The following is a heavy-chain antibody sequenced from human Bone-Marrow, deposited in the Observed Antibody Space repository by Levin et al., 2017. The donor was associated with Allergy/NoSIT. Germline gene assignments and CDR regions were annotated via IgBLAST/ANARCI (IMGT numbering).Heavy chain of an antibody. CDR3: ARGSSTRDYYYYGMDV. CDR2: ISYDGSNK. Sequence: GESLKISCAASGFTFSSYAMHWVRQAPGKGLEWVAVISYDGSNKYYADSVKGRFTISRDNSKNTLYLQMNSLRAEDTAVYYCARGSSTRDYYYYGMDVWGQGTTVTVSS. V-gene: IGHV3-30*04. J-gene: IGHJ6*02. CDR1: GFTFSSYA. D-gene: IGHD2-2*01.